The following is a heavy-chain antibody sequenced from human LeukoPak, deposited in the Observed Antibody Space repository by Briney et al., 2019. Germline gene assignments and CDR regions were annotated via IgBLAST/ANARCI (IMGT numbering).Heavy chain of an antibody. CDR2: INHSGST. D-gene: IGHD3-16*02. CDR3: ARGGNDYVWGSYRYFDY. V-gene: IGHV4-34*01. CDR1: GGSFSGYY. J-gene: IGHJ4*02. Sequence: PSETLSLTCAVYGGSFSGYYWSWIRQPPGKGLEWIGEINHSGSTNYNPSLKSRVTISVDTSKNQFSLKLSSVTAADTAVYYCARGGNDYVWGSYRYFDYRGQGTLVTVSS.